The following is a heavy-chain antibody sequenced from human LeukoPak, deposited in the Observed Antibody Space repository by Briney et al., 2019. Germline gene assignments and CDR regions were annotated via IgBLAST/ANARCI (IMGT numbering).Heavy chain of an antibody. Sequence: PSETLSLTCTVSGYSISSGYYWGWIRQPPGKGLEWIGSIYHSGSTYYNPSLKSRVTISVDTSKNQFSLKLSSVTAADTAVYYCARDYVYTTYYYMDVWGKGTTVTVSS. CDR1: GYSISSGYY. D-gene: IGHD3-16*01. V-gene: IGHV4-38-2*02. J-gene: IGHJ6*03. CDR2: IYHSGST. CDR3: ARDYVYTTYYYMDV.